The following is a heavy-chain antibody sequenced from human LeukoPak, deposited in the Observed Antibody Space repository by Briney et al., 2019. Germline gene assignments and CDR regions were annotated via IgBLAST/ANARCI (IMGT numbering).Heavy chain of an antibody. Sequence: GASVKVSCKASGYTFTSYAMHWVRQAPGQRLEWMGWINAGNGNTKYSQEFQGRVTITRDTSASTAYMELSSLRSEDMAVYYCARGGSCSGGSCYSLSLDYWGQGTLVTVSS. J-gene: IGHJ4*02. V-gene: IGHV1-3*03. CDR2: INAGNGNT. CDR3: ARGGSCSGGSCYSLSLDY. D-gene: IGHD2-15*01. CDR1: GYTFTSYA.